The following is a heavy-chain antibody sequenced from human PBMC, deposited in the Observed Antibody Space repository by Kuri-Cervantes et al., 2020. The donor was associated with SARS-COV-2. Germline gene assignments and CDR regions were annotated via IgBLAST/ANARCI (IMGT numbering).Heavy chain of an antibody. J-gene: IGHJ4*02. V-gene: IGHV3-30*02. Sequence: GESLKISCAASGFTFSSYGMHWVRQAPGKGLEWVAVRWYDGSNKYYADSVKGRFTISRDNSKNTLYLQMNSLRAEDTAVYYCAIDLGSSSWHINYWGKGPL. CDR1: GFTFSSYG. D-gene: IGHD6-13*01. CDR3: AIDLGSSSWHINY. CDR2: RWYDGSNK.